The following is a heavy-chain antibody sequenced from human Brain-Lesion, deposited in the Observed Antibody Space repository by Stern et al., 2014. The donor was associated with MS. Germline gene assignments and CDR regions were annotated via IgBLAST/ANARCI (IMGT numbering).Heavy chain of an antibody. CDR1: GYTFTGHY. V-gene: IGHV1-2*04. CDR2: INPKSGGT. D-gene: IGHD3-22*01. Sequence: MQLVESGAEVKKPGASVKVSCKASGYTFTGHYMHWVRQAPGQGLEWMGWINPKSGGTNYAQKFQGWVTMTRDTSINTAYMELSRLRSDDTAVYYCATYYYDSTGYNDFWGQGTLVTVSS. J-gene: IGHJ4*02. CDR3: ATYYYDSTGYNDF.